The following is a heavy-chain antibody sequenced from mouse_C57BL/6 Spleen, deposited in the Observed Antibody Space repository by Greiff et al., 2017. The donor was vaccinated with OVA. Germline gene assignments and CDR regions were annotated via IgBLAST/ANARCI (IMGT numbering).Heavy chain of an antibody. J-gene: IGHJ1*03. CDR1: GYTFTSYW. V-gene: IGHV1-52*01. CDR2: IDPSDSET. D-gene: IGHD1-1*01. CDR3: ARSYYGSSHWYFDV. Sequence: QVQLQQPGAELVRPGSSVKLSCKASGYTFTSYWMHWVKQRSIQGLEWIGNIDPSDSETHYNQKFKDKATLTVDKSSSTAYMQLSSLTSEDSAVYYCARSYYGSSHWYFDVWGTGTTVTVSS.